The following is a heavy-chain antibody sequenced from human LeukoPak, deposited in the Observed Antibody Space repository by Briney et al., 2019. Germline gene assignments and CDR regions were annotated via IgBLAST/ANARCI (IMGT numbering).Heavy chain of an antibody. CDR1: GGSISSSYFY. CDR3: ARIQSPSRFDSSGSIDY. J-gene: IGHJ4*02. Sequence: KPSETLSLTCTVSGGSISSSYFYWVWIRQPPGKGLECIGNIFYGGSTYYNPSLKTRVTISADTSKNQFFLELSSVTAADTAVYYCARIQSPSRFDSSGSIDYWGQGTLVTVSS. D-gene: IGHD3-22*01. CDR2: IFYGGST. V-gene: IGHV4-39*01.